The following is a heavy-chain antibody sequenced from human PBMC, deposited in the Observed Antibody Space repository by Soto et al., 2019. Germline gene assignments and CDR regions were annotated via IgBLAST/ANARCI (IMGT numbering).Heavy chain of an antibody. CDR2: VSAYNGVT. J-gene: IGHJ6*03. CDR1: GYTFTAYG. V-gene: IGHV1-18*01. D-gene: IGHD3-3*02. Sequence: QVHLVQSGAEVKGPGDSMKVSCKTSGYTFTAYGINWVRQAPGQGLGWMGWVSAYNGVTNYAQKLHGRVSMTTDTSTKTAYMELRSLRPDDTAVYYCARSIAMGYYYYMDVWGIGTTVTVSS. CDR3: ARSIAMGYYYYMDV.